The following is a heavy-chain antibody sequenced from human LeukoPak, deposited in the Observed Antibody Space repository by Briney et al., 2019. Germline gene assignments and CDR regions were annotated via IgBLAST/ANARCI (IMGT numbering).Heavy chain of an antibody. V-gene: IGHV4-39*01. J-gene: IGHJ4*02. D-gene: IGHD6-13*01. CDR3: ARQYGPGYSSTWYFDY. CDR1: GGSISSSAYS. Sequence: SETLSLTCTVSGGSISSSAYSWGWIRQPPGKGLDWIGNIYDSGNTYYNPSLKSRVTISVDASKNQFSLKLNSVTAADTAVYYCARQYGPGYSSTWYFDYWGLGTLVTVSS. CDR2: IYDSGNT.